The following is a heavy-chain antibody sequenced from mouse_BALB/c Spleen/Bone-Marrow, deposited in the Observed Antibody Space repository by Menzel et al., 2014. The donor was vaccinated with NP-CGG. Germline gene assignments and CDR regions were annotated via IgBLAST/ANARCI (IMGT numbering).Heavy chain of an antibody. J-gene: IGHJ1*01. CDR3: ARLNYYGNLFV. D-gene: IGHD1-1*01. CDR1: GFDFSRYR. CDR2: INPDSRTI. Sequence: VQLKESGGGLVQPGGSLKLSCAASGFDFSRYRMSWVRQAPGKGLEWIGEINPDSRTINYTPSLKDKFIISRDNAKNTLYLQMSKVRSEDTALYYCARLNYYGNLFVWGAGTTVTVSS. V-gene: IGHV4-1*02.